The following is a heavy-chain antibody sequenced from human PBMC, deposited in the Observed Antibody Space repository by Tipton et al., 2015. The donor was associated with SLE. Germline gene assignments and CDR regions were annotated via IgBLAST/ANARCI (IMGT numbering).Heavy chain of an antibody. J-gene: IGHJ6*02. V-gene: IGHV4-34*01. Sequence: TLSLTCAVHGGSFSGYYWTWIRQSPSGLEWIGEINHSGNSNSNPSLKSRVTISVDPSKNQFSLKLSSVTAADTAMYYCARRAGGYQYYYGMDVWGQGTPITVSS. CDR3: ARRAGGYQYYYGMDV. D-gene: IGHD5-12*01. CDR1: GGSFSGYY. CDR2: INHSGNS.